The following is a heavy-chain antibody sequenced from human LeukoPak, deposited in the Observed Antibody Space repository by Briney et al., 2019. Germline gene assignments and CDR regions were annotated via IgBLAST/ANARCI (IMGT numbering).Heavy chain of an antibody. CDR2: IDPNSGGT. CDR3: AREEIDWAVAGHFFVY. D-gene: IGHD6-19*01. CDR1: GYTFTGYY. Sequence: ASVKVSCKASGYTFTGYYMHWVRQAPGQGLEWMGWIDPNSGGTNYAQKFQGRVTMTRDTSISTAYMELSRLRSDDTAVYYCAREEIDWAVAGHFFVYWGQGTLVTVSS. J-gene: IGHJ4*02. V-gene: IGHV1-2*02.